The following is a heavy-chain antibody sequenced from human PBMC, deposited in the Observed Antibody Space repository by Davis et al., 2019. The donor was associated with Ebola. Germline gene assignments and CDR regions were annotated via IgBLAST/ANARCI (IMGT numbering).Heavy chain of an antibody. J-gene: IGHJ6*02. CDR3: ARDHFQGAAAGMDV. CDR1: GYTFTSYA. CDR2: INAGNGNT. D-gene: IGHD6-13*01. V-gene: IGHV1-3*01. Sequence: AASVKVSCKASGYTFTSYAMHWVRQAPGQRLEWMGWINAGNGNTKYSQKFQGRVTITRDTSASTAYMELSSLRSEDTAVYYCARDHFQGAAAGMDVWGQGTTVTVSS.